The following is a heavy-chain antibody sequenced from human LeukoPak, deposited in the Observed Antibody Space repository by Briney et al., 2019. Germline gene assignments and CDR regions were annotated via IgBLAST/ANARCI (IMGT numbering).Heavy chain of an antibody. CDR3: AKDGSGWPPLGFDY. J-gene: IGHJ4*02. Sequence: GGSLRLSSAASVVTSTIYVMSCGPATPGKGLECVSDISVIGGSTYYTDSVKGGFTLSRDNSKKTLYLCMKSLRAQDTRVYYCAKDGSGWPPLGFDYWGQGTLVTVSS. CDR2: ISVIGGST. CDR1: VVTSTIYV. D-gene: IGHD6-19*01. V-gene: IGHV3-23*01.